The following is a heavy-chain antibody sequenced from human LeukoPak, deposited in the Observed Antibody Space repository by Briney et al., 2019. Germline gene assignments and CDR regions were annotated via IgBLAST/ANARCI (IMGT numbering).Heavy chain of an antibody. CDR2: IQNDANKE. J-gene: IGHJ4*02. CDR1: GFTFRDFG. D-gene: IGHD1-26*01. V-gene: IGHV3-33*01. Sequence: PGSSLRLSCAASGFTFRDFGILWVRPAPSKGLEWVAWIQNDANKEYYADSARGRFTISRDNSKNTVYLQVNSLRAEDAAVYYCARDVWDQETRYFDYWGQGTLVTVSS. CDR3: ARDVWDQETRYFDY.